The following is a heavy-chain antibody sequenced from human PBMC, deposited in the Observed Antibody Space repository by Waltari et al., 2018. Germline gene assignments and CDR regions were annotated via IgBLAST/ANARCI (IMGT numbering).Heavy chain of an antibody. D-gene: IGHD3-22*01. CDR1: GSTFSNHW. Sequence: EEQLLQSGAEMKKPGESLKISCEASGSTFSNHWIAWVRQKPGKGLEWLGIIQPGDSETKYSPSFQGQVTISVDKSINITYLQWSSLRASDTAIFYCARQSVVSAHGDAFDIWGQGTRVIVSS. J-gene: IGHJ3*02. CDR3: ARQSVVSAHGDAFDI. V-gene: IGHV5-51*01. CDR2: IQPGDSET.